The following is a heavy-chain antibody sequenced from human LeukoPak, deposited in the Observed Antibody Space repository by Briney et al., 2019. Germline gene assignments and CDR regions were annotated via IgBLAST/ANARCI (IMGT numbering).Heavy chain of an antibody. J-gene: IGHJ1*01. D-gene: IGHD6-13*01. Sequence: GGSLRLSCAASGFTFANYWMTWVRQAPGKALEWVAIINFDGSEKYYADSLKGRFTISRDNAEKSLYLQMNSLRAEDTALYYCARDGDSGWSLSHWGQGTLVTVSS. CDR3: ARDGDSGWSLSH. V-gene: IGHV3-7*01. CDR2: INFDGSEK. CDR1: GFTFANYW.